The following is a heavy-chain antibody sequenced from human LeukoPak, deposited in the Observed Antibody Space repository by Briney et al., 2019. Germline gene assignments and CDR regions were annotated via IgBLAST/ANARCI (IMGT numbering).Heavy chain of an antibody. CDR3: AAPEAVEMATIAFDL. V-gene: IGHV3-53*01. D-gene: IGHD5-24*01. J-gene: IGHJ2*01. CDR1: GFTFSSYW. Sequence: GGSLRLSCAASGFTFSSYWMSWVRQAPGKGLEWVSVIYSGGSTYYADSVKGRFTISRDNSKNTLYLQMNSLRAEDTAVYYCAAPEAVEMATIAFDLWGRGTLVTVSS. CDR2: IYSGGST.